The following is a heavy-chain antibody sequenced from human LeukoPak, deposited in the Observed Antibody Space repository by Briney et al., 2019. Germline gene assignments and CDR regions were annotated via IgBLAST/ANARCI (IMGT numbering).Heavy chain of an antibody. V-gene: IGHV3-23*01. Sequence: RAGGSLRLSCAASGFTFSSYPITWVRQAPGKGLEWISAISGSGGTTYYADSVKGRFTISRDNSKNTLFLQMNSLRAEDTAVYYCSKDGSGSGYFPDYWGQGTLVTVSS. D-gene: IGHD3-10*01. CDR2: ISGSGGTT. CDR1: GFTFSSYP. CDR3: SKDGSGSGYFPDY. J-gene: IGHJ4*02.